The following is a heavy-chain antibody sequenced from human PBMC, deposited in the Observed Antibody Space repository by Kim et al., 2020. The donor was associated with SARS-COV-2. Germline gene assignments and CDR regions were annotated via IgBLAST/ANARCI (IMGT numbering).Heavy chain of an antibody. D-gene: IGHD6-6*01. CDR1: GGSISSSSYY. V-gene: IGHV4-39*01. CDR2: IYYSGST. Sequence: SETLSLTCTVSGGSISSSSYYWGWIRQPPGKGLEWIGSIYYSGSTYYNPSLKSRVTISVDTSKNQFSLKLSSVTAADTAVYYCARQGLGSSSSNWFDPWGQGTLVTVSS. CDR3: ARQGLGSSSSNWFDP. J-gene: IGHJ5*02.